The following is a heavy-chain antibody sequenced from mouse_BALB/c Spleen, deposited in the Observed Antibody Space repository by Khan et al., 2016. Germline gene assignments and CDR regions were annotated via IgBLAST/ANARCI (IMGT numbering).Heavy chain of an antibody. CDR1: GDSITSGY. V-gene: IGHV3-8*02. CDR2: ISYSGST. CDR3: ARYYYGSSAMDY. Sequence: EVQLQESGPSLVKPSQTLSLTCSVTGDSITSGYWNWIRKFPGNKLEYMGYISYSGSTYYNPSLKSRISITPDTSKNQYYLQLNSVTTEDTATYYCARYYYGSSAMDYWGQGTSVTVSS. J-gene: IGHJ4*01. D-gene: IGHD1-1*01.